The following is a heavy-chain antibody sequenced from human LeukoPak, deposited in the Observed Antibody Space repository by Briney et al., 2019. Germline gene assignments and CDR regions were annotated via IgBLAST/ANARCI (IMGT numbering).Heavy chain of an antibody. J-gene: IGHJ6*03. V-gene: IGHV4-61*02. D-gene: IGHD1-1*01. Sequence: SQTLSLTCTVSGGSISSGSYYWSWIRQPAGKGPEWIGRIYTSGSTNYNPSLKSRVTISVDTSKNQFSLKLSSVTAADTAVYYCARDRYNSGFLYHYYMDVWGKGTTVTVSS. CDR3: ARDRYNSGFLYHYYMDV. CDR2: IYTSGST. CDR1: GGSISSGSYY.